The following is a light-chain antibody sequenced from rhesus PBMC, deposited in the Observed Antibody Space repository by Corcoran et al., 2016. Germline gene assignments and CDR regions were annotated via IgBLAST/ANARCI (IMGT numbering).Light chain of an antibody. V-gene: IGKV1-74*01. J-gene: IGKJ3*01. Sequence: DIQMTQSPSSLSASVGDRVTITCRASENVNNYLHWYQQKPGKAPKPLIYKASTLQSGVPSRVSGSGSGTDFTLTISSLQPEDFATYYCQHSYGTPFTFGPGTKLDIK. CDR1: ENVNNY. CDR3: QHSYGTPFT. CDR2: KAS.